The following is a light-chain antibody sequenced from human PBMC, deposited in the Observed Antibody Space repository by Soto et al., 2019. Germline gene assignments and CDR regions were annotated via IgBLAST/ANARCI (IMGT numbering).Light chain of an antibody. CDR2: AAS. Sequence: DIQMTQSPSTLSASVGDRVTITCRASQSISTWLAWYQQKPGKAPKVLIYAASTLQSGVPSRFSGSGSGTDFSLPISSLQPDDFATYFCQQYQSYATFGQGTKVEIK. CDR1: QSISTW. CDR3: QQYQSYAT. V-gene: IGKV1-5*01. J-gene: IGKJ1*01.